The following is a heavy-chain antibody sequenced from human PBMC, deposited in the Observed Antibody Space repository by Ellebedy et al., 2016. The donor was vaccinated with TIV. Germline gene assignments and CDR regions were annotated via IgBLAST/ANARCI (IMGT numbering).Heavy chain of an antibody. CDR3: ARSTWGAGDAFDI. Sequence: SETPSLTCTVSGGSISSYYWSWIRQPPGKGLEWIGYIHYSGSTSNNPSLQSRVTMSVDTSENQFSLKLNSVTAADTATYYCARSTWGAGDAFDIWGQGTMVTVSS. J-gene: IGHJ3*02. CDR1: GGSISSYY. CDR2: IHYSGST. D-gene: IGHD3-16*01. V-gene: IGHV4-59*01.